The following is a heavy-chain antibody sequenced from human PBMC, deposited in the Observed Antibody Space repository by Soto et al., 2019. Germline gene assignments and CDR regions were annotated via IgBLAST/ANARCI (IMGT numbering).Heavy chain of an antibody. CDR1: GGSFSGYY. V-gene: IGHV4-34*01. D-gene: IGHD5-12*01. CDR3: ARGGDNGYAY. CDR2: INHRGST. Sequence: QVQLQQWGAGLLKPSETLSLTCAVYGGSFSGYYWSWIRQPPGKGLEWIGEINHRGSTNYNPSLNSRVTISVDTSKNKSSRKLSSVTAADTAVYYCARGGDNGYAYWGQGTLVTVSS. J-gene: IGHJ4*02.